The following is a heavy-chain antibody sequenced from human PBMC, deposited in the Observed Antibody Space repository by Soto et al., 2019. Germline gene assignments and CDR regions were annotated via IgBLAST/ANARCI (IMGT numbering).Heavy chain of an antibody. J-gene: IGHJ3*02. D-gene: IGHD2-21*02. CDR2: ISSNGGST. CDR1: GFTFSSYA. CDR3: VKGSLAYCGGDCYSDAFDI. Sequence: GGSLRLSCSASGFTFSSYAMHSVRQAPGKGLEYVSAISSNGGSTYYADSVKGRFTISRDNSKNTLYLQMSSLRAEDTAVYYCVKGSLAYCGGDCYSDAFDIWGQGTMVTVSS. V-gene: IGHV3-64D*08.